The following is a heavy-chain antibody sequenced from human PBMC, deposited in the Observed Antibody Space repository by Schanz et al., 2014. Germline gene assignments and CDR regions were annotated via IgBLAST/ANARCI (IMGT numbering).Heavy chain of an antibody. Sequence: DVQLVESGGGLAQPGGSLRLSCVASGFMFTKYAMNWVRQAPGKGLEWVSGISGTGTKTYYADSVKSRFTISRDNSKNTVFLQMSSLRADDTALYHCAKDIGGAVAAPVYDSWGQGTLVTVSS. J-gene: IGHJ4*02. D-gene: IGHD2-15*01. CDR3: AKDIGGAVAAPVYDS. V-gene: IGHV3-23*04. CDR1: GFMFTKYA. CDR2: ISGTGTKT.